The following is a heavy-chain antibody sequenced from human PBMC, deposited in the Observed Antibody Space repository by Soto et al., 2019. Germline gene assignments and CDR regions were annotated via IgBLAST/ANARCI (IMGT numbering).Heavy chain of an antibody. J-gene: IGHJ5*02. CDR2: ISAGSDAI. CDR1: GFIFSTYT. V-gene: IGHV3-48*02. Sequence: EGQLVESGGGLVLPGGSLRLSCAASGFIFSTYTLNWVRQAPGKGLEWVSYISAGSDAIHYADSVKGRFTVSRDNAKNSLFLQMNSLRDEDTVVYYCARLYTTSRVGAWFDPWGQGTLVTVSS. D-gene: IGHD3-16*01. CDR3: ARLYTTSRVGAWFDP.